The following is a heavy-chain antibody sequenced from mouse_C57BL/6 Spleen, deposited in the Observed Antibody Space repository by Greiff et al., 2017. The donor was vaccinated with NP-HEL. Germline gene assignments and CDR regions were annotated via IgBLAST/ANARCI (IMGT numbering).Heavy chain of an antibody. V-gene: IGHV1-55*01. D-gene: IGHD2-10*02. J-gene: IGHJ4*01. CDR2: IYPGSGST. CDR1: GYTFTSYW. Sequence: VQLQQPGAELVKPGASVKMSCKASGYTFTSYWITWVKQRPGQGLEWIGDIYPGSGSTNYNEKFKSKATLTVDTSSSTAYMQLSSLTSEDSAVYYCARYGTPYGYYAMDYWGQGTSVTVSS. CDR3: ARYGTPYGYYAMDY.